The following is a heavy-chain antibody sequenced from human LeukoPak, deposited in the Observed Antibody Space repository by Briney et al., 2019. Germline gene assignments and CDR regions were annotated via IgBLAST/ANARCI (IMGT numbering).Heavy chain of an antibody. CDR2: IIPIFGTA. D-gene: IGHD3-22*01. J-gene: IGHJ4*02. CDR1: GGTFSSYA. Sequence: SVKVSCKASGGTFSSYASSWVRQAPGQGLEWMGGIIPIFGTANYAQKFQGRVTITADESTSTVYMELSSLRSEDTAVYYCARDDFKAHYDSSGYSFDYWGQGTLVTVSS. V-gene: IGHV1-69*01. CDR3: ARDDFKAHYDSSGYSFDY.